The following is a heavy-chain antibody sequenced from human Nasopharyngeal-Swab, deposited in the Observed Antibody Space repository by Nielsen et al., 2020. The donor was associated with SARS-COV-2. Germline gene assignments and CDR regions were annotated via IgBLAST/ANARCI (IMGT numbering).Heavy chain of an antibody. CDR2: ISSSGYTI. J-gene: IGHJ4*02. D-gene: IGHD5-18*01. Sequence: LKISCAASGFTFSDFYMSWIRQVPGKGLEWVSYISSSGYTISYADSVKGRITISRDNAKNSLYLQMNSLRAEDTAVYYCARARRGYTYGYMDDYWGQGTLVTVSS. V-gene: IGHV3-11*04. CDR3: ARARRGYTYGYMDDY. CDR1: GFTFSDFY.